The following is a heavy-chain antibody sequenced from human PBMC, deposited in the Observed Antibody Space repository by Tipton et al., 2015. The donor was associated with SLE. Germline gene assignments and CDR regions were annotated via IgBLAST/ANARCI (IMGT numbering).Heavy chain of an antibody. CDR1: GGSISSYY. Sequence: TLSLTCTVSGGSISSYYWSWIRQPPGKGLEWIGEINHSGSTNYNPSLKSRVTISVDTSKNQFSLKLSSVTAADTAVYYCAREPSMAARPGGYYFDYWGQGTLVTVSS. CDR3: AREPSMAARPGGYYFDY. V-gene: IGHV4-34*01. J-gene: IGHJ4*02. CDR2: INHSGST. D-gene: IGHD6-6*01.